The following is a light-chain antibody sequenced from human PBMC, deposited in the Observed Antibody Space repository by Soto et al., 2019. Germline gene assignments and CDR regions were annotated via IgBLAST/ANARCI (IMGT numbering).Light chain of an antibody. Sequence: EIVWTQSPATLSLSPGERATLACGASQSVSSYLAWYQQKPGQAPRLLIHGASTRATSNPGRFSGSGSGAEFTLTISSLQSEDFALYYCQQYYDWPPTFGQGTKVDIK. CDR3: QQYYDWPPT. CDR1: QSVSSY. CDR2: GAS. V-gene: IGKV3-15*01. J-gene: IGKJ1*01.